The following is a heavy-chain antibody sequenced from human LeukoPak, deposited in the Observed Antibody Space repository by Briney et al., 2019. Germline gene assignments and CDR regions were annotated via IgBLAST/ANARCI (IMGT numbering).Heavy chain of an antibody. D-gene: IGHD3-22*01. J-gene: IGHJ4*02. V-gene: IGHV3-30*03. Sequence: ISYDGRKKEYADSVKGRSTVSKDNSRNTLYLQLSSLRPEDTAVYYCAREMVREDSSGYYPFDVWGQGTLVT. CDR2: ISYDGRKK. CDR3: AREMVREDSSGYYPFDV.